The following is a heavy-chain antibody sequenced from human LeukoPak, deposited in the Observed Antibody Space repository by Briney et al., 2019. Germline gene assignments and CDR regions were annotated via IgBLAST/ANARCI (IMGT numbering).Heavy chain of an antibody. CDR1: GYTFTRYD. D-gene: IGHD2-21*01. Sequence: GASVKASYKASGYTFTRYDINWVRQATGQGFEWMGWMNPNSGNTGYAQKFQGRVTMTRNTSISTAYMELGSLRSEDTAVYYCFIHYGLDVWGQGTTVTVSS. J-gene: IGHJ6*02. CDR2: MNPNSGNT. CDR3: FIHYGLDV. V-gene: IGHV1-8*01.